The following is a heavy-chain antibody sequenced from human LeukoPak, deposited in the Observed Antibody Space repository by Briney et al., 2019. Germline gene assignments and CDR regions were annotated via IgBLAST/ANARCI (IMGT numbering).Heavy chain of an antibody. J-gene: IGHJ4*02. D-gene: IGHD3-3*01. CDR1: GFTFSSYW. Sequence: PGGSLRLSCAASGFTFSSYWMHWVRQAPGKGLVWVSRINSDGSSTSYADSVKGRFTISRDNAKNTLYLQMNSLRAEDTAVYYCARVIRLENVLRFLEWFGFDYWGQGTLVTVSS. CDR3: ARVIRLENVLRFLEWFGFDY. V-gene: IGHV3-74*01. CDR2: INSDGSST.